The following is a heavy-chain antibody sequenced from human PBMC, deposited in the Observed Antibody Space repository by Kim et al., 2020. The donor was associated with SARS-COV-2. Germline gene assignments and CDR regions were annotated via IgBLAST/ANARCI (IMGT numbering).Heavy chain of an antibody. CDR3: ARLRSYQWLLPRSSFDY. V-gene: IGHV1-8*01. J-gene: IGHJ4*02. Sequence: QGRVTMTRNTSISTAYMELSSLRSEDTAVYYCARLRSYQWLLPRSSFDYWGQGTLVTVSS. D-gene: IGHD3-22*01.